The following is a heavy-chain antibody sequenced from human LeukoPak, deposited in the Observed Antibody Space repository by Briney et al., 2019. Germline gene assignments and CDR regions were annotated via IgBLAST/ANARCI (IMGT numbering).Heavy chain of an antibody. Sequence: GESLKISCKGSGYSFTSYWIGWVRQMPGKGLEWMGIIYPRDSDTRYSPSFQGQVTISADKSISTAYLQWSSLKASDTAMYYCARHPPPAAYCSSTSCHNYYYYYGMDVWGQGTTVTVSS. CDR2: IYPRDSDT. CDR1: GYSFTSYW. V-gene: IGHV5-51*01. J-gene: IGHJ6*02. D-gene: IGHD2-2*01. CDR3: ARHPPPAAYCSSTSCHNYYYYYGMDV.